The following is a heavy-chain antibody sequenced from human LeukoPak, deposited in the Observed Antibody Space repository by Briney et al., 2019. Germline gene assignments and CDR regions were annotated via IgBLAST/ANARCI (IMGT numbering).Heavy chain of an antibody. CDR3: AKAWVTRGFWRENYFDY. CDR2: ISASGGST. J-gene: IGHJ4*02. V-gene: IGHV3-23*01. CDR1: GFTFSTYA. D-gene: IGHD4-17*01. Sequence: QTGGSLRLSCAASGFTFSTYAMSWVRQTPGKGLEWVSAISASGGSTYYADSVKGRFTISRDNSKNTLYLQMNSLRAEDTAVYYCAKAWVTRGFWRENYFDYWGQGTLVTVSS.